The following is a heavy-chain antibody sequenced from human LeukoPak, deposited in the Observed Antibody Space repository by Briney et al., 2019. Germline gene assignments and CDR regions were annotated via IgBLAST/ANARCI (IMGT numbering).Heavy chain of an antibody. CDR3: ARCSDSSGYYPY. D-gene: IGHD3-22*01. Sequence: PSETLSLTCTVSGGSISSYFWGWIRQPPGKGLEWIGYIYYSGSTKYNPSLKRRVTMSVDTSRNQFSLKLNSVTAADTAVYFCARCSDSSGYYPYWGQGTLVTVSS. V-gene: IGHV4-59*01. CDR1: GGSISSYF. J-gene: IGHJ4*02. CDR2: IYYSGST.